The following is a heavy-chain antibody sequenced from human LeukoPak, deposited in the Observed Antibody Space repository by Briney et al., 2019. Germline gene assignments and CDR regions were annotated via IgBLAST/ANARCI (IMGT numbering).Heavy chain of an antibody. Sequence: GSLRLSCAASGFTFSSYWMSWVRQPPGKGLEWIGNIFYSGSTYYGPSLKSRVTISLDTSRNQFSLKLNSVTAADTAVYYCAKSNGYGLVDIWGQGTMVTVSS. CDR3: AKSNGYGLVDI. D-gene: IGHD3-10*01. J-gene: IGHJ3*02. CDR1: GFTFSSYW. CDR2: IFYSGST. V-gene: IGHV4-59*12.